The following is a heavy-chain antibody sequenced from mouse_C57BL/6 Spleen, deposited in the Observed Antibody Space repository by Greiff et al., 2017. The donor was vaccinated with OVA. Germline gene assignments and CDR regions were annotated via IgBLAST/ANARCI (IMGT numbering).Heavy chain of an antibody. Sequence: VQLQQSGTDLVKPGASVKLSCKASGYTFTSYWMHWVKQRPGQGLEWIGNINPSNGGTNYNEKFKSKATLTVDKSSSTAYMQLSSLTSEDSAVYYCARWDGNYGVYAMDYWGQGTSVTVSS. J-gene: IGHJ4*01. D-gene: IGHD2-1*01. CDR1: GYTFTSYW. CDR3: ARWDGNYGVYAMDY. CDR2: INPSNGGT. V-gene: IGHV1-53*01.